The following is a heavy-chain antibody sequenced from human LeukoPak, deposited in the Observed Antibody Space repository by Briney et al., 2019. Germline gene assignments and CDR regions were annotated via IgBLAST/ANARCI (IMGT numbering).Heavy chain of an antibody. CDR1: GYTFTSYG. Sequence: ASVKVSCKASGYTFTSYGISWVRQAPGQGLEWMGWISAYDGNTNYAQKLQGRVTMTTDTSTSTAYMELRSLRSDDTAVYYCARDTDYYGSGTSNLWGQGTLVTVSS. CDR3: ARDTDYYGSGTSNL. CDR2: ISAYDGNT. V-gene: IGHV1-18*01. J-gene: IGHJ5*02. D-gene: IGHD3-10*01.